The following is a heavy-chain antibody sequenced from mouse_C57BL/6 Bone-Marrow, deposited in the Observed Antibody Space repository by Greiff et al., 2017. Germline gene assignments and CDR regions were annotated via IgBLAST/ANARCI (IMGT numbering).Heavy chain of an antibody. Sequence: VQLKESGAELVRPGSSVKMSCKTSGYTFTSYGINWVKQRPGQGLEWIGYIYIGNGYTEYNEKLKGKATLTSDKSSSTAYMQLSSLSSEYSAIYFCARSYDGYSYFDYWGQGTTLTVSS. CDR2: IYIGNGYT. J-gene: IGHJ2*01. D-gene: IGHD2-3*01. CDR1: GYTFTSYG. CDR3: ARSYDGYSYFDY. V-gene: IGHV1-58*01.